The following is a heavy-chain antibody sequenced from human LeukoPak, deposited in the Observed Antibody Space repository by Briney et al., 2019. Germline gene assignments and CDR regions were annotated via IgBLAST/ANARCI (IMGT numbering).Heavy chain of an antibody. V-gene: IGHV1-24*01. CDR1: GYTLTELS. D-gene: IGHD3-3*01. Sequence: ASVKVSCKVSGYTLTELSMHWVRQAPGKGLEWMGGFDPEDGETIYAQRFQGRVTMTEDTSTDTAYMELSSLRSEDTAVYYCATVRASQTRITIFGVVLDYWGQGTLVTVSS. CDR3: ATVRASQTRITIFGVVLDY. J-gene: IGHJ4*02. CDR2: FDPEDGET.